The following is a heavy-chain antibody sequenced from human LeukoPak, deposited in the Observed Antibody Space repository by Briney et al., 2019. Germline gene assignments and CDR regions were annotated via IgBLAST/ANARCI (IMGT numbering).Heavy chain of an antibody. CDR1: GYTFTDYY. Sequence: ASVKVSCKASGYTFTDYYIHWVRQAPGQGLEGMGRIDPDSGVTNSAQNFQGRVTMTRDTSLTTAYMELSGLRSDDTAVYYCARDQARTTTWYLYMNYWGQGTLVTVSS. CDR3: ARDQARTTTWYLYMNY. V-gene: IGHV1-2*06. CDR2: IDPDSGVT. J-gene: IGHJ4*02. D-gene: IGHD3/OR15-3a*01.